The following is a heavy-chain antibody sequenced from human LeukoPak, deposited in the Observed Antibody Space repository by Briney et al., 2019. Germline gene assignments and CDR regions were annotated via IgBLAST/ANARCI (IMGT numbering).Heavy chain of an antibody. J-gene: IGHJ4*02. CDR2: ITDSGGNT. CDR3: ARAGHCTNGMCYTADFDY. V-gene: IGHV3-23*01. D-gene: IGHD2-8*01. Sequence: PGGSLRLSCTASGFTFRTYAMSWVRQAPGKGLEWVSAITDSGGNTYYAAPVKGRFTISRDNSKNTLYLQMNGLRAEDTAAYYCARAGHCTNGMCYTADFDYWGQGTLVTVSS. CDR1: GFTFRTYA.